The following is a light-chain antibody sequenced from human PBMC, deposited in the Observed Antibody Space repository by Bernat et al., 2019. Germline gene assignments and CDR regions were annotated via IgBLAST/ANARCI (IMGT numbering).Light chain of an antibody. J-gene: IGKJ4*01. Sequence: DIQMTQSPSSLSASVGDRVIVSCRASQSITNYLNWYQNRPGKAPKLLIYAASILQSGVPSRFSGRGSGTDFTLTISSLQPEDFATYYCQQSYSIPRTFGGGTKVEI. V-gene: IGKV1-39*01. CDR2: AAS. CDR1: QSITNY. CDR3: QQSYSIPRT.